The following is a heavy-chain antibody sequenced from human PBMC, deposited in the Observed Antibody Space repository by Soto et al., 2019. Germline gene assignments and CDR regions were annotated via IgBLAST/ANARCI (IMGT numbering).Heavy chain of an antibody. CDR2: IIPILGIA. Sequence: QVQLVQSGAEVKKPWSSVKVSCKASGGTFSSYTISWVRQAPGQGLEWMGRIIPILGIANYAQKFQGRVKISADKSMSTAYMELSRQRSEDTAVYYCARATYSRTTYYYYYMDVWGKGPTVTVSS. D-gene: IGHD6-13*01. J-gene: IGHJ6*03. CDR3: ARATYSRTTYYYYYMDV. V-gene: IGHV1-69*02. CDR1: GGTFSSYT.